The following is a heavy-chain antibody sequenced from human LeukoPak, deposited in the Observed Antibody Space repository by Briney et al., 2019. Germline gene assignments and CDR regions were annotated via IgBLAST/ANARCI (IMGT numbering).Heavy chain of an antibody. Sequence: ASVKVSCKASGYTFTSHDINWVRQATGQGLEWMGWMNPNSGNTGYAQKFQGRVTMTRNTSISTAYMELSSLRSEDTAVYYCARGMYYYDSSGYHFDYWGQGTLVTVSS. CDR1: GYTFTSHD. CDR2: MNPNSGNT. J-gene: IGHJ4*02. V-gene: IGHV1-8*01. D-gene: IGHD3-22*01. CDR3: ARGMYYYDSSGYHFDY.